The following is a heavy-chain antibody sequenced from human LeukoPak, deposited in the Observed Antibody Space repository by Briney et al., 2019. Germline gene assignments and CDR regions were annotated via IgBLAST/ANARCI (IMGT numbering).Heavy chain of an antibody. CDR2: IYTSGST. Sequence: KPSETLSLTCTVSGGSISSYYWSWIRQPAGKGLEWIGRIYTSGSTNYNPSLKSRVTMSVDTSKNQFSLKLSSVTAADTAVHYCAXXXGIVGARVAYWGQGTLVTVSS. CDR3: AXXXGIVGARVAY. V-gene: IGHV4-4*07. CDR1: GGSISSYY. J-gene: IGHJ4*02. D-gene: IGHD1-26*01.